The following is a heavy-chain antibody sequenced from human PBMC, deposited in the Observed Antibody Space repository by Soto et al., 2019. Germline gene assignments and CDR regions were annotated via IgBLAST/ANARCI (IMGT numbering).Heavy chain of an antibody. D-gene: IGHD3-22*01. CDR3: SREDESSGYAGTFHH. V-gene: IGHV3-30-3*01. Sequence: QVQLVESGGAVVQPGRSLRLSCAASGFIFSSYVIHWVRQGPGKGLEWVALISNDGNKHYADSVKDRFTISRDNSKNKLDLEMNSLRAEDTGIYYCSREDESSGYAGTFHHWGQGTLVTVSP. J-gene: IGHJ1*01. CDR1: GFIFSSYV. CDR2: ISNDGNK.